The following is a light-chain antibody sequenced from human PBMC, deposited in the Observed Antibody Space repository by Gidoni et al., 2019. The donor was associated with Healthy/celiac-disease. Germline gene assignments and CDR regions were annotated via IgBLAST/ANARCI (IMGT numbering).Light chain of an antibody. V-gene: IGKV3-20*01. Sequence: EIVLTQSPGTLSLSPGERATLSCRASQSVSSSYLAWYQQKPGQAPRLLIYGASSRATGIPDRFSGSGSGTDFTLTISRLEPEDIAVYYCQQYGSSLYTFAQXTKLEIK. J-gene: IGKJ2*01. CDR2: GAS. CDR1: QSVSSSY. CDR3: QQYGSSLYT.